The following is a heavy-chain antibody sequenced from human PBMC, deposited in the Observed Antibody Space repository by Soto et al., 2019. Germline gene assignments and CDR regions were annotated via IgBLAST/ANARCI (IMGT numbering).Heavy chain of an antibody. CDR1: GFDFINNA. V-gene: IGHV3-23*01. CDR2: ISADISYT. J-gene: IGHJ3*02. D-gene: IGHD2-21*02. Sequence: EAQLLESGGGLVQPGGSLRLSCTASGFDFINNAMAWVRQAPGKGLEWVSTISADISYTYYADSVKGRFTISRDNSKNTVYLQMNSLRAEETAVYYCANQNTAKRAFDIWGQGTMVTVSS. CDR3: ANQNTAKRAFDI.